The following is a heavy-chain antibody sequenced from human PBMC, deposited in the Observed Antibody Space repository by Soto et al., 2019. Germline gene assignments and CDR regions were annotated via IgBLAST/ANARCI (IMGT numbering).Heavy chain of an antibody. V-gene: IGHV1-69*02. J-gene: IGHJ4*02. CDR1: GDRFSFYT. CDR2: INPILSMS. Sequence: SVKVSCKASGDRFSFYTINWVRQTPGLGLEWVGRINPILSMSNYADSVKGRFTISRDNSKNTLYLQMNSLRAEDTAVYYCAKARPTLWLALDYWGQGTLVTVSS. CDR3: AKARPTLWLALDY. D-gene: IGHD6-19*01.